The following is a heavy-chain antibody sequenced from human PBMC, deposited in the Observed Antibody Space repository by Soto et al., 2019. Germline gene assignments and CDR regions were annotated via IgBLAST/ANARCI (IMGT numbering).Heavy chain of an antibody. CDR2: ILYSGNT. Sequence: SETLSLTCTVSGGSISSGDHYWTWIRQPPGKGLEWIGHILYSGNTHYNPSLNSRLTISVDTSKNQFSLKLSSVTAADTALYYCDTPSSFGELSFDSWGQGTLVTVSS. CDR1: GGSISSGDHY. CDR3: DTPSSFGELSFDS. D-gene: IGHD3-10*01. V-gene: IGHV4-30-4*01. J-gene: IGHJ4*02.